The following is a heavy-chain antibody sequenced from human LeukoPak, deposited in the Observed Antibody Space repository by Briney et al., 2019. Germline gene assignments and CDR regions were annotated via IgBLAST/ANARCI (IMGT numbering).Heavy chain of an antibody. CDR3: ARDQGWGWYAHYFDY. CDR1: GGSISSYY. J-gene: IGHJ4*02. D-gene: IGHD6-19*01. Sequence: SETLSLTCTVSGGSISSYYWSWIRQPPGKGLEWIGYIYYSGSTNYNPSLKSRVTTSVDTSKNRFSLKLSSVTAADTAVYYCARDQGWGWYAHYFDYWGQGTLVTVSS. CDR2: IYYSGST. V-gene: IGHV4-59*01.